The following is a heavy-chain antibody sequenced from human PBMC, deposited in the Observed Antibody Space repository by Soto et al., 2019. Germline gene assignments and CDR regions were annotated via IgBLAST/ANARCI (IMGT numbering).Heavy chain of an antibody. CDR1: GYSFTSYW. D-gene: IGHD6-6*01. Sequence: GESLKLSCKGSGYSFTSYWISWVRQMPGKGLEWMGMIDPSDSYTNYSPSFQGHVTISADKSISTAYLQWSSLKASGTAMYYCARHPGSSSSPWFDPWGQGTLVTVSS. J-gene: IGHJ5*02. CDR3: ARHPGSSSSPWFDP. CDR2: IDPSDSYT. V-gene: IGHV5-10-1*01.